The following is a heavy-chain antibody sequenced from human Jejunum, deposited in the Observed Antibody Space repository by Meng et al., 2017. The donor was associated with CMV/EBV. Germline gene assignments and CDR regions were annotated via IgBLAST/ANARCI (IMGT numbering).Heavy chain of an antibody. CDR3: ARDLLGSLNWLDP. V-gene: IGHV1-2*06. CDR1: EYTLTDYY. CDR2: INPNSGAT. J-gene: IGHJ5*02. Sequence: KSSEYTLTDYYLHWVRQAPGQGLEWMGRINPNSGATGYAQRSQGRVTMTRDTSISTVYMELTSLRSDDTAMYYCARDLLGSLNWLDPWGQGALVTVSS. D-gene: IGHD2-15*01.